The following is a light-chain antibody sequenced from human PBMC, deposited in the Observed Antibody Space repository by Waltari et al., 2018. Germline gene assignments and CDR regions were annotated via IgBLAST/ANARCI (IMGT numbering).Light chain of an antibody. CDR1: QSISSY. CDR2: AAS. V-gene: IGKV1-39*01. CDR3: QQSYSTPLT. J-gene: IGKJ4*01. Sequence: LQMTHSPSSLSASVGYRVTITRLASQSISSYLNWYQQKPGKAPKLLIYAASSLQSGVPSRFSGSGSGTDFTLTISSLQPEDFATYYCQQSYSTPLTFGGGTKVEIK.